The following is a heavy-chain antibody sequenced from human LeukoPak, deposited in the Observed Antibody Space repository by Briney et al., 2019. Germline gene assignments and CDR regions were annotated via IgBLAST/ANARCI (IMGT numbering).Heavy chain of an antibody. V-gene: IGHV3-7*01. J-gene: IGHJ4*02. CDR1: GFRFSDYW. CDR2: IKEDGREK. CDR3: ARGWGEKGYCRGGTCNNPQFDY. D-gene: IGHD2-15*01. Sequence: GGSLRLSCEASGFRFSDYWMTWVRQAPGKGLESVANIKEDGREKYYVDSVKGRFTLSKDNAKNSVYLQMNSLGAEDTAVYYCARGWGEKGYCRGGTCNNPQFDYWGQGILVTVSS.